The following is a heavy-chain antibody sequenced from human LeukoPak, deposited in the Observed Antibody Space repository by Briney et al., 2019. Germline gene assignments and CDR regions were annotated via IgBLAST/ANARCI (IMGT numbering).Heavy chain of an antibody. CDR1: GFTFSSYS. D-gene: IGHD6-13*01. CDR2: ISSSSSYL. J-gene: IGHJ4*02. V-gene: IGHV3-21*01. Sequence: GGSLRLSCAASGFTFSSYSMNWVRQAPGKGLEWVSSISSSSSYLYYADSVKGRFTISRDNAKNSLYLQMNSLRAEDTAVYYCARLYSSSWHGYWGQGTLVTVSS. CDR3: ARLYSSSWHGY.